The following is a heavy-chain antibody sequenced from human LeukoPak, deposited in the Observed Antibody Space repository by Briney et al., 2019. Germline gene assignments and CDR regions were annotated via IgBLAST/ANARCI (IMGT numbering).Heavy chain of an antibody. V-gene: IGHV3-7*01. J-gene: IGHJ1*01. Sequence: GSEKYYVDSVKCRFTISRDNAKNSLYLQMNSLRAEDTAVYYCARENYYDSSAYYYGYFQHWGQGTLVTVSS. CDR3: ARENYYDSSAYYYGYFQH. D-gene: IGHD3-22*01. CDR2: GSEK.